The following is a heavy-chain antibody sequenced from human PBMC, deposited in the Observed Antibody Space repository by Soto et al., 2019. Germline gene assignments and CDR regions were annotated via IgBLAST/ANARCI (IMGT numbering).Heavy chain of an antibody. V-gene: IGHV1-8*01. CDR3: ARREYIAYYMDV. Sequence: ASVKVSCKASGYTFTSYDINWVRQATGQGLEWMGWMNPNSGNTGYAQKFQGRVTMTRNTSISTAYMELSSLRSEDTAVYYCARREYIAYYMDVWGKGTTVTVSS. CDR2: MNPNSGNT. J-gene: IGHJ6*03. CDR1: GYTFTSYD. D-gene: IGHD2-21*01.